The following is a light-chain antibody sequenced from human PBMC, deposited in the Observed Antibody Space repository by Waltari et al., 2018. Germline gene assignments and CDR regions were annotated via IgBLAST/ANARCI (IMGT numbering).Light chain of an antibody. CDR2: GAS. J-gene: IGKJ4*01. Sequence: EIVMTQSPAPLSVSPGERVTLSCRASQSVNSNLAWYQQKPGQAPRLLIYGASTRATGVAARFSGSGSGTEFTLTISSLQSEDFAVYYCQHYNNWPVAFGGGTKVEIK. CDR3: QHYNNWPVA. V-gene: IGKV3-15*01. CDR1: QSVNSN.